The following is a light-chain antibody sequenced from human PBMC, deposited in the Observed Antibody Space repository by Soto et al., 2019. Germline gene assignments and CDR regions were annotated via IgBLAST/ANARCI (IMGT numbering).Light chain of an antibody. Sequence: DIQMTQSPSSLSASVGDRVTITCRASQSISSYLNWYQQKPGEAPKLLIYAASSLQSGVPSRFSGSGSGTDFTLTISSLQPEDFATYYCQQSYSTLWTFGQGTKV. J-gene: IGKJ1*01. CDR1: QSISSY. V-gene: IGKV1-39*01. CDR3: QQSYSTLWT. CDR2: AAS.